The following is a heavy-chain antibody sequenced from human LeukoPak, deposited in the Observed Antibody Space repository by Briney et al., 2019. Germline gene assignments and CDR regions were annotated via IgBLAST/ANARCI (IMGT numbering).Heavy chain of an antibody. CDR2: IIPIFGTA. V-gene: IGHV1-69*13. D-gene: IGHD5-18*01. Sequence: VASVKVSCKASGGTSSSYAISWVRQAPGQGLEWMGGIIPIFGTANYAQKFQGRVTITADESTSTAYMELSSLRSEDTAVYYCARRRGYSYGYLDYWGQGTLVTVSS. CDR3: ARRRGYSYGYLDY. CDR1: GGTSSSYA. J-gene: IGHJ4*02.